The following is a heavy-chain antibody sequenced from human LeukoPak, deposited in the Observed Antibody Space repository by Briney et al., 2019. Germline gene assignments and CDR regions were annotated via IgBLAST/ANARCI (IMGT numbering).Heavy chain of an antibody. V-gene: IGHV1-69*11. CDR1: GGTFSSYA. D-gene: IGHD5-12*01. CDR3: ARGSGYEPGLDWFDP. Sequence: ASVKVSCKASGGTFSSYAISWVRQAPGQGLEWMGRIIPILGTANYAQKFQGRVTITADESTSTAYMELSSLRSEDTAVYYCARGSGYEPGLDWFDPWGQGTLSPSPQ. J-gene: IGHJ5*02. CDR2: IIPILGTA.